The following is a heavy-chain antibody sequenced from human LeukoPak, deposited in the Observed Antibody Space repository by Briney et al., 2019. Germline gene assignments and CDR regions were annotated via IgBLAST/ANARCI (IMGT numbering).Heavy chain of an antibody. Sequence: GASVKVSCKASGYTFTSYGISWVRQAPGQGLEWMGGIIPIFGTANYAQKFQGRVTITADESTSTAYMELSSLRSEDTAVYYCARGIGYCSSTSCYWHYMDVWGKGTTVTISS. CDR2: IIPIFGTA. CDR3: ARGIGYCSSTSCYWHYMDV. D-gene: IGHD2-2*01. CDR1: GYTFTSYG. J-gene: IGHJ6*03. V-gene: IGHV1-69*13.